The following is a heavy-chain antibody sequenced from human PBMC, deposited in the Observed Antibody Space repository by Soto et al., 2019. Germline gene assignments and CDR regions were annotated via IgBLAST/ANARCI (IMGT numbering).Heavy chain of an antibody. CDR3: ARGEQYSGRIFDY. Sequence: SQTLSLTCAITGDSVSSNSAGWSWVRQAPSRGLEWLGRTYYRSKWYYEYAVSVRGRITINPDTSKNQYSLQLNSVTPEDTAVYFCARGEQYSGRIFDYWGQGTLVTVSS. J-gene: IGHJ4*01. V-gene: IGHV6-1*01. D-gene: IGHD1-26*01. CDR1: GDSVSSNSAG. CDR2: TYYRSKWYY.